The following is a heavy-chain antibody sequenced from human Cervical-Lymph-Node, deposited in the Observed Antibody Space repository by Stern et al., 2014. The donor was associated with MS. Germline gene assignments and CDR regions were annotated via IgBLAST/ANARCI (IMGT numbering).Heavy chain of an antibody. J-gene: IGHJ5*02. CDR1: GYTFTGYY. Sequence: VQLVQSGAEVKKPGASVKVSCKASGYTFTGYYMHWVRQAPGQGLEWMGRINPNSGGTNYAQKFQGRVTMTRDTSTSTAYIGLSRLRSDDTAVYDRARESFIGSGGYYGFDPWGQGTLVTVSS. D-gene: IGHD1-26*01. V-gene: IGHV1-2*06. CDR3: ARESFIGSGGYYGFDP. CDR2: INPNSGGT.